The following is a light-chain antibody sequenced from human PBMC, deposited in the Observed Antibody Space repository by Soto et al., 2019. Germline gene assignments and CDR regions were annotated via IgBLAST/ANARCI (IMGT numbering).Light chain of an antibody. CDR2: EVR. CDR1: SSDVGVYNY. V-gene: IGLV2-14*01. J-gene: IGLJ3*02. Sequence: QSALTQPASVSGSPGQSITFSCTGTSSDVGVYNYVAWYQQHPGKAPKIMIYEVRPRPSGVSNRFSGAKSGNAASLTISGLQAEYEADYYCSSYTSSNTGVFGGGTKLTVL. CDR3: SSYTSSNTGV.